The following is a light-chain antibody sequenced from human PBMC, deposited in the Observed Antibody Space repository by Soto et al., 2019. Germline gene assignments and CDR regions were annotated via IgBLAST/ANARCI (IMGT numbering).Light chain of an antibody. J-gene: IGLJ1*01. CDR1: SSNIGAGYD. CDR2: GII. Sequence: QSALTQPPSVSGAPGQRVTISCTGSSSNIGAGYDVHWYQQLPGAAPKLLIFGIINRPSGVSERFSGSRSGPSASLAITGLQAEDEADYFCQSYDNSLSGSEVFGTGTKLTVL. CDR3: QSYDNSLSGSEV. V-gene: IGLV1-40*01.